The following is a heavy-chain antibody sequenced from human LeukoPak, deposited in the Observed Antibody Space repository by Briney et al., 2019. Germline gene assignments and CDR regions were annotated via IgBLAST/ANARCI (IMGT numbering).Heavy chain of an antibody. J-gene: IGHJ4*02. D-gene: IGHD5-18*01. Sequence: ASVKVSCKASGGTFSSYAISWVRQAPGQGLEWMGGIIPIFGTANYAQKFQGRVTITADESTSTAYMELSSLRSEDTAVYYCARTQPVDTAMVTAYFDYWGQGTLVTVS. CDR1: GGTFSSYA. V-gene: IGHV1-69*13. CDR2: IIPIFGTA. CDR3: ARTQPVDTAMVTAYFDY.